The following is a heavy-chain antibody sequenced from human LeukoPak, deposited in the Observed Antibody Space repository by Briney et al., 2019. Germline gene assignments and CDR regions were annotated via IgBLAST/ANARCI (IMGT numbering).Heavy chain of an antibody. CDR1: GYTFTNYD. CDR3: ARALDATVLLGAY. D-gene: IGHD3-16*01. Sequence: ASVKVSCKASGYTFTNYDINWGRQASGQGLEWMGWMSPYSGTTGPAQKFQGRVTMTRNTSISTAYLEMSSLTSEDTAVYYCARALDATVLLGAYWGQGTLVIVSS. V-gene: IGHV1-8*01. J-gene: IGHJ4*02. CDR2: MSPYSGTT.